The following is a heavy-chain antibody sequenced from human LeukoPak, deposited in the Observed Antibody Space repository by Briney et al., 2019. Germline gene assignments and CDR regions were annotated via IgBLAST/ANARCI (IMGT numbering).Heavy chain of an antibody. J-gene: IGHJ3*02. CDR2: ISAYNGNT. CDR1: GYTFTSYG. CDR3: ATEGDQLLWFGQPDAFDI. D-gene: IGHD3-10*01. V-gene: IGHV1-18*01. Sequence: ASVKVSCKASGYTFTSYGISWVRQAPGQGLEWMGWISAYNGNTNYAQKLQGRVTMTTDTSTSTAYMELRSLRSEDTAVYYCATEGDQLLWFGQPDAFDIWGQGTMVTVSS.